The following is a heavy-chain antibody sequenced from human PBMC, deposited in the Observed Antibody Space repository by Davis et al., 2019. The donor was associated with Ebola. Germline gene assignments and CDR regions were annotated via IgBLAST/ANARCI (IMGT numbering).Heavy chain of an antibody. D-gene: IGHD2-8*01. CDR1: GFTFSSYA. Sequence: GESLKISCAASGFTFSSYAMHWVRQAPGKGLEWVAVISYDGSNKYYADSVKGRFTISRDNSKNTLYLQMNSLRAEDTAVYYCARGLMVYATAIDYWGQGTLVTVSS. V-gene: IGHV3-30-3*01. CDR3: ARGLMVYATAIDY. J-gene: IGHJ4*02. CDR2: ISYDGSNK.